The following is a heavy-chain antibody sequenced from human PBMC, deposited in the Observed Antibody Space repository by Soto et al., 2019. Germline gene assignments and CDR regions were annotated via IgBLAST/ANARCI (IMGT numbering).Heavy chain of an antibody. Sequence: SETLSLTCTVSGGSISSYYWSWIRQPPGKGLEWIGYIYYSGSTNYNPSLKSRVTISVDTSKNQFSLKLSSVTAADTAVYYCARGNYDFYYYGMDVWGQGTTVTVS. J-gene: IGHJ6*02. V-gene: IGHV4-59*01. CDR2: IYYSGST. D-gene: IGHD3-3*01. CDR3: ARGNYDFYYYGMDV. CDR1: GGSISSYY.